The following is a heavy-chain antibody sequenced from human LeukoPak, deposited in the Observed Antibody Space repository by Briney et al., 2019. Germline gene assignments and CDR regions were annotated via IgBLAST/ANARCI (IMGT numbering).Heavy chain of an antibody. CDR2: ISYDGSNK. V-gene: IGHV3-30-3*02. J-gene: IGHJ4*02. CDR1: GFTFSSYA. D-gene: IGHD2/OR15-2a*01. CDR3: AKKPTTD. Sequence: GRSLRLSCAASGFTFSSYAMHWVRQAPGKGLEWVAVISYDGSNKYYADSVKGRFTISRDNSKNTLYLQMNSLRAEDTAVYYCAKKPTTDWGQGTLVTVSS.